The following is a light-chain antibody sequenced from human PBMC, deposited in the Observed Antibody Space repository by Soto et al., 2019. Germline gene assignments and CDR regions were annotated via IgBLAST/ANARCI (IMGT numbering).Light chain of an antibody. Sequence: EIVLTQSPATLSLSPGERGTLSCRASQSVSSYLAWYQQKPGQAPRLLIYETSNRATGIPARFSGSGSGTDCTLTISSLEPEDFAIYYCQQRFTWPITFGQGTRLEIK. CDR1: QSVSSY. J-gene: IGKJ5*01. CDR3: QQRFTWPIT. CDR2: ETS. V-gene: IGKV3-11*01.